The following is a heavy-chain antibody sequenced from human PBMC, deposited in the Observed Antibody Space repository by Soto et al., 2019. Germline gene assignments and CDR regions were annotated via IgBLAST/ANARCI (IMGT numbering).Heavy chain of an antibody. CDR1: GGPMNNYY. CDR2: MGYNGFT. D-gene: IGHD3-10*01. Sequence: QVQLQESGPGLVKPSETLSLTCTISGGPMNNYYCSWFRQPRGQGLEWIGYMGYNGFTRYNPSLRSRVPISLATAIDQFSLTLSSVTAADTALYYCARQGFGELHGLVDVWVQAITVTVSS. J-gene: IGHJ6*02. V-gene: IGHV4-59*08. CDR3: ARQGFGELHGLVDV.